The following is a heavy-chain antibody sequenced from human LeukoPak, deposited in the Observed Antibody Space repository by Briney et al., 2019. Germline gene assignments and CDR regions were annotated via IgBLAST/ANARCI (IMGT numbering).Heavy chain of an antibody. J-gene: IGHJ4*02. V-gene: IGHV1-24*01. CDR3: ARLGHNGDYGNFDY. Sequence: ASVKVSCKVSGYTLTELSMHWVRQAPGKGLEWMGGFDPEDGETIYAQKFQGRVTMTEDTSTDTAYMELSSLRSDDTAVYYCARLGHNGDYGNFDYWGQGTLVTVSS. CDR1: GYTLTELS. D-gene: IGHD4-17*01. CDR2: FDPEDGET.